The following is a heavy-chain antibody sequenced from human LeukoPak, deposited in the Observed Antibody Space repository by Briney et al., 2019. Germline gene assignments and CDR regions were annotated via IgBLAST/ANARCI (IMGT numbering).Heavy chain of an antibody. V-gene: IGHV3-21*01. CDR3: ARESYDSGSYYNNWFDP. D-gene: IGHD3-10*01. CDR2: ISSSSSYI. J-gene: IGHJ5*02. CDR1: GFTFSSYS. Sequence: PGGSLRLSCAASGFTFSSYSMNWVRQAPGKGLEWVSSISSSSSYIYYADSVKGRFTISRDNAKNSLYLQMNSLRAGDTAVYYCARESYDSGSYYNNWFDPWGQGTPVTVSS.